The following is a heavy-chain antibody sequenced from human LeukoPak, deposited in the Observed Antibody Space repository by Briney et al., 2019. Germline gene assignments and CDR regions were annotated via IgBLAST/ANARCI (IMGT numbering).Heavy chain of an antibody. CDR1: GYTFTGYY. CDR3: ARDLLAVDTAMVTWGLNY. D-gene: IGHD5-18*01. V-gene: IGHV1-2*02. Sequence: EASVKVSCKASGYTFTGYYMHWVRQAPGQGLEWMGWISPNSGGTNYAQKFQGRVTMTRDTSISTAYMELSRLRSDDTAVYYCARDLLAVDTAMVTWGLNYWGQGTLVTVSS. J-gene: IGHJ4*02. CDR2: ISPNSGGT.